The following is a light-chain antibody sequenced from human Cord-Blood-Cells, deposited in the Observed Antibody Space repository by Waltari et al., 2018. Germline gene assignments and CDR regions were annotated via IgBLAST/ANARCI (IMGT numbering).Light chain of an antibody. Sequence: EIVLTQSPGTLSLSPGERATLSCRASQSLSSSYLAWYQQKPGQAPRLLIYGASSRATGVPDMFSGRGYGTDVTLTISRLEPGDFAVYYCQQYGSSPRTFGGGTKVEIK. J-gene: IGKJ4*01. CDR3: QQYGSSPRT. CDR1: QSLSSSY. CDR2: GAS. V-gene: IGKV3-20*01.